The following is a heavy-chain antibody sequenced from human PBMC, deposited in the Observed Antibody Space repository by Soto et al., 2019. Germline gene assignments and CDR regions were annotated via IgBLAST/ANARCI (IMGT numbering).Heavy chain of an antibody. V-gene: IGHV3-48*01. CDR3: AKGIGDYDFWSGYGNLFDY. Sequence: GGSLRLSCAASGFTFSSYNMNWVRQAPGKGLEWVSYISSTGSSIYYADSVKGRFTISRDNSKNTLYLQMNSLRAEDTAVYYCAKGIGDYDFWSGYGNLFDYWGQGTLVTVSS. D-gene: IGHD3-3*01. CDR1: GFTFSSYN. CDR2: ISSTGSSI. J-gene: IGHJ4*02.